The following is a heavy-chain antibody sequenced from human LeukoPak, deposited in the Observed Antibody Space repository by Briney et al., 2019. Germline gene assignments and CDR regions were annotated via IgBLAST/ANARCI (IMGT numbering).Heavy chain of an antibody. CDR3: ARAGSHWHYVY. Sequence: GGSLRLSCAASGFTFSGFSMSWVRQGPTKGLEWVANIKQDGSERYYVDSVKGRFTISRDNAKNSLSLQMNNLRVEDTAVYYCARAGSHWHYVYWGQGTVVTVSS. CDR1: GFTFSGFS. D-gene: IGHD3-10*01. CDR2: IKQDGSER. J-gene: IGHJ4*02. V-gene: IGHV3-7*01.